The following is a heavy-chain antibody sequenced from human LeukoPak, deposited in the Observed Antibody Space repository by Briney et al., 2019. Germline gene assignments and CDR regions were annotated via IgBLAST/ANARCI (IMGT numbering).Heavy chain of an antibody. J-gene: IGHJ4*02. V-gene: IGHV3-7*01. Sequence: GWSLRLSCAASGFTFSSYWMSWVRQAPGKGLEWVANIKQDGSEKYYVDSVKGRFTSSRDNAKNSLYLQMNSLRAEDTAVYYCARDHYYGSGSYNYWGQGTLVTVSS. CDR2: IKQDGSEK. D-gene: IGHD3-10*01. CDR3: ARDHYYGSGSYNY. CDR1: GFTFSSYW.